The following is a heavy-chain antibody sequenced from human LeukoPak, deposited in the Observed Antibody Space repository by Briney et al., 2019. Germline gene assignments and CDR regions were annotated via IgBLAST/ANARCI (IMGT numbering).Heavy chain of an antibody. V-gene: IGHV3-30*02. Sequence: PGGSLRPSCAASGFTFRTYGMHWVRQAPGKGLEWVAFIRYDGSNKYYADSVKGRFTISRDNSKNTLYLEMNSLRAEDTAVYYCAKGSKEVLFTRDHYMDVWGKGTTVTISS. CDR3: AKGSKEVLFTRDHYMDV. J-gene: IGHJ6*03. CDR2: IRYDGSNK. CDR1: GFTFRTYG. D-gene: IGHD3-3*01.